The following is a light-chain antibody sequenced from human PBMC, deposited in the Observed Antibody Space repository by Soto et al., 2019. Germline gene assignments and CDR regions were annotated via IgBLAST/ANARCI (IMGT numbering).Light chain of an antibody. Sequence: EIGLTQSPGTLSLSPGERATLSCRASQSVSSSYLAWYQQKPGQAPRLLIYGASSRATGIPDRFSGSGSGTDFTLTISRLEPEDFAVYYCQQYGSSPLTFGQGTRLEI. CDR3: QQYGSSPLT. CDR1: QSVSSSY. V-gene: IGKV3-20*01. J-gene: IGKJ5*01. CDR2: GAS.